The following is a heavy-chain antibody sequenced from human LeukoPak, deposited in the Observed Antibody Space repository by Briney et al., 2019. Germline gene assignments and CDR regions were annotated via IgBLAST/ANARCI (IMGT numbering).Heavy chain of an antibody. CDR2: ISGSGGST. Sequence: GGSLRLSCAASGFTFSSYAMSWVRQAPVKGLEWVSAISGSGGSTYYADSVKGRFTISRDNSKNTLYLQMNSLRAEDTAVYYCAKDKLDYYGSGSYFLADDAFDIWGQGTMVTVSS. J-gene: IGHJ3*02. V-gene: IGHV3-23*01. D-gene: IGHD3-10*01. CDR1: GFTFSSYA. CDR3: AKDKLDYYGSGSYFLADDAFDI.